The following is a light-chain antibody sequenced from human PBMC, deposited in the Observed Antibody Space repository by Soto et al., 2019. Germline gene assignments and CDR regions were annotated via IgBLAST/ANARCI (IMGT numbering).Light chain of an antibody. CDR3: LQHHTFQFT. CDR1: QAIRHD. Sequence: DIHMTQSPSSLSASVGDRVTITCRASQAIRHDLGWYQQKPGKAPKRLIYDASTLQSGVPSRFSGRGSGAEFTLTISGLQPEDFATYFCLQHHTFQFTFGQGTKLDLK. V-gene: IGKV1-17*01. J-gene: IGKJ2*01. CDR2: DAS.